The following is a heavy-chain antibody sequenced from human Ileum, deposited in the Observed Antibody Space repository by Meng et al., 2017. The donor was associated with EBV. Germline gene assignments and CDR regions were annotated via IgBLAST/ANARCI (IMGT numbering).Heavy chain of an antibody. CDR2: MNPADHSP. CDR1: GYTSSSYF. CDR3: AKLGHRSGDYGAH. J-gene: IGHJ4*02. Sequence: QLVQHVACVNEAVASGAISQTACGYTSSSYFTHWVRQAPRHGVEWMGIMNPADHSPTDAKKFQDRLTMTSDTSTTTIYTALMGLSSEDTAVSDCAKLGHRSGDYGAHWGQGTLVTVSS. D-gene: IGHD4-17*01. V-gene: IGHV1-46*03.